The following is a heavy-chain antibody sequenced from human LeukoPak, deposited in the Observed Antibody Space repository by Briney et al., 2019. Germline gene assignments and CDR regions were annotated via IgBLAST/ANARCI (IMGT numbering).Heavy chain of an antibody. CDR2: IYYSGST. D-gene: IGHD3-10*01. CDR3: ARGSYGAGSYLGLNWFDP. CDR1: GGSISSYY. V-gene: IGHV4-59*01. Sequence: SETLSLTCTVSGGSISSYYWSWIRQPPGKGLEWIGYIYYSGSTNYIPSLKSRVTTSVDTSKNQFSLKLSSVTAADTAVYYCARGSYGAGSYLGLNWFDPWGQGTLVTVSS. J-gene: IGHJ5*02.